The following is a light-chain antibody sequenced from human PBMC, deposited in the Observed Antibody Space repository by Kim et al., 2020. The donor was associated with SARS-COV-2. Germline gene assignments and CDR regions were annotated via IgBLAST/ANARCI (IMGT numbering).Light chain of an antibody. V-gene: IGKV1-27*01. CDR1: QGITNY. Sequence: DIQLTQSPSSLSASVGDRVTIACRASQGITNYLAWYQRKAGKIPKLLIYDTSAFESGVPSRFSGSGSGTDFTLTISSLQPEDVATYYCQQYDSPPWTFGQGTKVDIK. CDR3: QQYDSPPWT. CDR2: DTS. J-gene: IGKJ1*01.